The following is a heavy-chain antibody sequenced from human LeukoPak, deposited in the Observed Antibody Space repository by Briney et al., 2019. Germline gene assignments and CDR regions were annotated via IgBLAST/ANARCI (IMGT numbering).Heavy chain of an antibody. J-gene: IGHJ6*03. V-gene: IGHV1-69*13. D-gene: IGHD2-2*03. Sequence: ASVKVSCXASGGTFSSYAISWVRQAPGQGLEWMEGIIPIFGTANYAQKFQGRVTITADESTSTAYMELSSLRSEDTAVYYCARVDIVVVPAPNPQYYMDVWGKGTTVTVSS. CDR2: IIPIFGTA. CDR3: ARVDIVVVPAPNPQYYMDV. CDR1: GGTFSSYA.